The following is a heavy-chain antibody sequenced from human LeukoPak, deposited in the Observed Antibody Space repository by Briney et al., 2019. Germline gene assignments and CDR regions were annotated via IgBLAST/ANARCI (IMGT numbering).Heavy chain of an antibody. CDR3: ARVMTTVTSFIDY. V-gene: IGHV1-2*02. CDR2: INPNSGGT. J-gene: IGHJ4*02. Sequence: ASVKVSCKASGYTFTGYYMHWMRQAPGQGLEWMGWINPNSGGTNYAQEFQGRVTMTRDTSISTAYMELSRLRSDDTAVYYCARVMTTVTSFIDYWGQGTLVTVSS. CDR1: GYTFTGYY. D-gene: IGHD4-17*01.